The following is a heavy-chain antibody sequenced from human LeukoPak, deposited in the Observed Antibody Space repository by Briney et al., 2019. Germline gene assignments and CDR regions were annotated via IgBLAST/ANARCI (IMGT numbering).Heavy chain of an antibody. J-gene: IGHJ4*02. CDR3: ARSSSWYFDY. CDR2: IYPGNSET. D-gene: IGHD6-13*01. V-gene: IGHV5-51*01. Sequence: GESLKISCQGAGYSFTDHWIGSVRQMPGKGLEWMGIIYPGNSETRYSSSFQGQVTISADKFISTAYLQWSSLEASDNAIYYCARSSSWYFDYWGQGTLVTVSS. CDR1: GYSFTDHW.